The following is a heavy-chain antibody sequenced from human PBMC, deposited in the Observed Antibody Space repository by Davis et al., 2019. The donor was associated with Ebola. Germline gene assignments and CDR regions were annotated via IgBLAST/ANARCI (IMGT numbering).Heavy chain of an antibody. CDR2: IYTSGST. D-gene: IGHD2-15*01. V-gene: IGHV4-61*09. CDR1: GGSISSGSYY. Sequence: LRLSCTVSGGSISSGSYYWSWIRQPAGKGLEWIGHIYTSGSTKYNASLKSRVTMSVDTSKNQFSLKLSSVTAADTAVYYCARGVKCSGGSCYWFDYWGRGALVTVSS. CDR3: ARGVKCSGGSCYWFDY. J-gene: IGHJ4*02.